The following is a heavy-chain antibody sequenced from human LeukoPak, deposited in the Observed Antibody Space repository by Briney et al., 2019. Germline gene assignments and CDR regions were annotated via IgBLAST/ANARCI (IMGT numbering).Heavy chain of an antibody. CDR1: GGSFSVYY. CDR2: INHSGST. D-gene: IGHD5-24*01. J-gene: IGHJ4*02. CDR3: ASPGRDGYDPFDY. Sequence: SETLSLTCAVYGGSFSVYYWSWIRQPPGKGLEWIGEINHSGSTNYNPSLKSRVTISVDTSKNQFSLKLSSVTAADTAVYYCASPGRDGYDPFDYWGQGTLVTVSS. V-gene: IGHV4-34*01.